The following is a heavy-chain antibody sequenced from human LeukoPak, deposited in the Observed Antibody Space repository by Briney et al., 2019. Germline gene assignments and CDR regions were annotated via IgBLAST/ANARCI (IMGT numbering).Heavy chain of an antibody. Sequence: GGSLRLSCAASGFTFSSYSMNWARQAPGKGLEWVSSISSSSSYIYYADSVKGRFTISRDNAKNSLYLQMNSLRAEDTAVYYCARVLGGYSYGYLGYYFDYWGQGTLVTVSS. CDR3: ARVLGGYSYGYLGYYFDY. V-gene: IGHV3-21*01. CDR1: GFTFSSYS. CDR2: ISSSSSYI. D-gene: IGHD5-18*01. J-gene: IGHJ4*02.